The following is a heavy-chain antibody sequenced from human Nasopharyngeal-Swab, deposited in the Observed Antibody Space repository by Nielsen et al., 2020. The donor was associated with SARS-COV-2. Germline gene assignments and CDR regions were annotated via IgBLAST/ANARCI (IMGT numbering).Heavy chain of an antibody. Sequence: GESLKISCKGSGYIFSNYWIGWVRQMPGKGLEWVGLIYPGDSDTRYSPSFQGQVTISADKSISTTYLQWSSLKASDTAMYYCARHGYSSSWYEANFDYWGQGTLVTVSS. D-gene: IGHD6-13*01. V-gene: IGHV5-51*01. CDR1: GYIFSNYW. CDR3: ARHGYSSSWYEANFDY. CDR2: IYPGDSDT. J-gene: IGHJ4*02.